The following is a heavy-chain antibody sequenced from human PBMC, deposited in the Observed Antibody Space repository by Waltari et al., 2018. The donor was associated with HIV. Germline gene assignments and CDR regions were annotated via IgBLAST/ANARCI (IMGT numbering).Heavy chain of an antibody. V-gene: IGHV4-38-2*01. J-gene: IGHJ4*02. CDR2: VYPSGAT. CDR3: ARYGSGTSFEY. CDR1: GYSISSGFY. D-gene: IGHD3-10*01. Sequence: QVQLQESGPGLVKPSETLSLTCAVSGYSISSGFYWAWIRQPPGEGLVWIGNVYPSGATTYNPSLESRVSISLDSSANKFSLKLTSVTAADTAVYYCARYGSGTSFEYWGQGARVTVSS.